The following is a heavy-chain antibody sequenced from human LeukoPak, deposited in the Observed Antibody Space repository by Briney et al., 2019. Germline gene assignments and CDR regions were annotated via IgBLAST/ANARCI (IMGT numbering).Heavy chain of an antibody. CDR3: ARDWPFDY. Sequence: PGGSLRLSCAASGFTFSTYNMNWVRQAPGKGLEWVSYISSSSTIYYADSVKGRFTISRDNAKNSLYLQMNSLRAEDTAVYYCARDWPFDYWGQGTLVTVSS. CDR1: GFTFSTYN. V-gene: IGHV3-48*01. J-gene: IGHJ4*02. CDR2: ISSSSTI.